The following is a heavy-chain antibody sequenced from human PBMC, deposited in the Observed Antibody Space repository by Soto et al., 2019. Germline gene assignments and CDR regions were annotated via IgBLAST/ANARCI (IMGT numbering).Heavy chain of an antibody. CDR2: ISYDGSNK. V-gene: IGHV3-30*18. Sequence: GGSLRLSCAASGFTFSSYDMHWVRQATGKGLEWVAVISYDGSNKYCADSVKGRFTISRVNSKNTLYLQMNSLRAEDTAVYYCAKGRLPPIVVVPSAIMDYWGQGT. J-gene: IGHJ4*02. CDR1: GFTFSSYD. CDR3: AKGRLPPIVVVPSAIMDY. D-gene: IGHD2-2*01.